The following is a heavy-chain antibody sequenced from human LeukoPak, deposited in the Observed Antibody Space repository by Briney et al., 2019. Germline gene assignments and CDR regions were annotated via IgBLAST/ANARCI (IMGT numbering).Heavy chain of an antibody. CDR3: ARRGVSGSVDY. J-gene: IGHJ4*02. CDR1: GGSLSSYY. CDR2: IYYSGST. Sequence: SETLSLTCTVSGGSLSSYYWSWIRQPPGKGLEWIGYIYYSGSTNYNPSLKSRVTISVDTSKNQFSLKLSSVTAADTAVYYCARRGVSGSVDYWGQGTLVTVSS. V-gene: IGHV4-59*08. D-gene: IGHD3-10*01.